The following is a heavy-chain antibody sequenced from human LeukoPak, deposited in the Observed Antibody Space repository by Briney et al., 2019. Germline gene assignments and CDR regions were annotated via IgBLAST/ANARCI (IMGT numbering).Heavy chain of an antibody. CDR2: ISGSGGNT. CDR1: GFSLSSYA. CDR3: AKGDASPVHLLTGH. V-gene: IGHV3-23*01. D-gene: IGHD3-9*01. Sequence: GGSLRLCCAASGFSLSSYAMTWVRQAPGKGLEWVTGISGSGGNTYYADSVKGRFTISRDNSKNTLYLQMNSLRAEDTAVYYCAKGDASPVHLLTGHWGQGTLVTVSS. J-gene: IGHJ4*02.